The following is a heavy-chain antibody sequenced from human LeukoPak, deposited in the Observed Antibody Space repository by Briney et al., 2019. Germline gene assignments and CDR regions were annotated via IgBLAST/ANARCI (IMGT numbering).Heavy chain of an antibody. CDR3: AKGASPGIAAAGAGFLFDY. J-gene: IGHJ4*02. Sequence: GGSLRLSCAASGFTFSSYGMHWVRQAPGKGLEWVAVISYDGSNKYYADSVKGRFTISRDNSKNTLYLQMNSLRAEDMAVYYCAKGASPGIAAAGAGFLFDYWGQGTLVTVSS. CDR1: GFTFSSYG. D-gene: IGHD6-13*01. V-gene: IGHV3-30*18. CDR2: ISYDGSNK.